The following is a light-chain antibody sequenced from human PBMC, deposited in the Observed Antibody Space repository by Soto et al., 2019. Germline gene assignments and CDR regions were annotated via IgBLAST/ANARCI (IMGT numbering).Light chain of an antibody. CDR2: GAS. CDR3: QHYGSSRT. Sequence: IVLTQSPGTLSLSPGERATLSCRASQSFSSTYLAWYQQKPGQPPRLLIYGASSRATGIPDRFSGSGSGTDFTLTISRLEPEDFAVYYCQHYGSSRTFGQGTKVDIK. V-gene: IGKV3-20*01. J-gene: IGKJ1*01. CDR1: QSFSSTY.